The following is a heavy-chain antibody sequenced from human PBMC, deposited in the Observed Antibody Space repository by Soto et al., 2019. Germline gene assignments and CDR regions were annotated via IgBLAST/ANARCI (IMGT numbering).Heavy chain of an antibody. CDR1: GVSISSGNW. D-gene: IGHD1-20*01. CDR2: IFHDGTA. J-gene: IGHJ5*02. V-gene: IGHV4-4*02. CDR3: TRRYNWNDNYFDP. Sequence: ASETLSLTCAVSGVSISSGNWWTWVRQTPQRGLEYIGEIFHDGTANYYPSFERRVAISVDTSKNQFSLKLTSVTAADTAIYYCTRRYNWNDNYFDPWGPGALVTVSS.